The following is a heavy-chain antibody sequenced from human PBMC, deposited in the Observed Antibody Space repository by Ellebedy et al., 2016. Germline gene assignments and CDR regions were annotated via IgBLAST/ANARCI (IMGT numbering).Heavy chain of an antibody. V-gene: IGHV3-21*01. CDR2: ISSSSSYI. J-gene: IGHJ5*02. D-gene: IGHD2-2*01. Sequence: GGSLRLXCAASGFTFSSYSMNWVRQAPGKGLEWVSSISSSSSYIYYADSVKGRFTISRDNAKNSLYLQMNSLRAEDTAVYYCARGGVCSSTSCYEGAWGQGTLVTVSS. CDR3: ARGGVCSSTSCYEGA. CDR1: GFTFSSYS.